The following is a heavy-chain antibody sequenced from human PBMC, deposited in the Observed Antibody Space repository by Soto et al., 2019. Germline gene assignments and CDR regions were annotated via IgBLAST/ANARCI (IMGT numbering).Heavy chain of an antibody. J-gene: IGHJ4*02. V-gene: IGHV3-21*01. CDR1: GFTLTTYT. Sequence: EVHLVESGGGQVKPGGSLRRSCVASGFTLTTYTMNWVRQAPGMGLEWVASINGRGNYKYYTDSVEGRFTISRDNAENSLYLHMNSLGAEDTAVYYCAREDGVVGATSAFGYWGQVTLVTVS. D-gene: IGHD1-26*01. CDR2: INGRGNYK. CDR3: AREDGVVGATSAFGY.